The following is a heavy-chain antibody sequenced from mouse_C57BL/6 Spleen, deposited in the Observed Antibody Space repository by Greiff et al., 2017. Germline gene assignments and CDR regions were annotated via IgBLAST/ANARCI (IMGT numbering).Heavy chain of an antibody. CDR3: NYDGYSFDY. J-gene: IGHJ2*01. V-gene: IGHV6-3*01. Sequence: EVQLQQSGGGLVQPGGSMKLSCVASGFTFSNYWMNWVRQSPEKGLEWVAQIRLKSDNYETHYAESVKGRFTISRDDSKSSVYLQMNNLRAEDTGIYYCNYDGYSFDYWGQGTTLTVSS. D-gene: IGHD2-3*01. CDR1: GFTFSNYW. CDR2: IRLKSDNYET.